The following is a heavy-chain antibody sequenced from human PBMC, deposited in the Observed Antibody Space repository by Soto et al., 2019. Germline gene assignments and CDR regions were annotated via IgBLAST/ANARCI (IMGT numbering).Heavy chain of an antibody. CDR2: ISSNGDST. D-gene: IGHD4-17*01. CDR1: GFTFSMFS. V-gene: IGHV3-64D*06. J-gene: IGHJ5*02. Sequence: PGGYLRLSCLASGFTFSMFSMHWVRQAPGKGLEYVSGISSNGDSTYYADSVKGRFTISRDNSKNTLYLQMSSLRAVDTAVYYCVHPRSTVQIPPTWGQGTLVTVSS. CDR3: VHPRSTVQIPPT.